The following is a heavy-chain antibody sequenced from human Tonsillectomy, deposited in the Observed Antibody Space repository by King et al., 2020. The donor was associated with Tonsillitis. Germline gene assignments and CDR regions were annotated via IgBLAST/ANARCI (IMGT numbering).Heavy chain of an antibody. V-gene: IGHV1-8*01. CDR1: GYTFTTFD. D-gene: IGHD3-3*01. CDR3: AIFWSGYFKDDAFDI. Sequence: VQLVESRAEVKKPGASVKVSCKASGYTFTTFDINWVRQATGQGLEWMGWMNPNSGNTGYAQKFQGRVTMTRNTSISTAYMELSSLRSEDSAVYYWAIFWSGYFKDDAFDIWGQGTLVTVSS. CDR2: MNPNSGNT. J-gene: IGHJ3*02.